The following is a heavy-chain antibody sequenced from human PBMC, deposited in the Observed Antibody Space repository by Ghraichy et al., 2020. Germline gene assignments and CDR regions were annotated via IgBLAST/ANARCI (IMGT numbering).Heavy chain of an antibody. D-gene: IGHD2-2*01. CDR3: ARALGYCSSTSCYGFDY. J-gene: IGHJ4*02. CDR2: IIPILGIA. CDR1: GGTFSSYT. Sequence: SVKVSCKASGGTFSSYTISWVRQAPGQGLEWMGRIIPILGIANYAQKFQGRVTITADKSTSTAYMELSSLRSEDTAVYYCARALGYCSSTSCYGFDYWGQGTLVTVSS. V-gene: IGHV1-69*02.